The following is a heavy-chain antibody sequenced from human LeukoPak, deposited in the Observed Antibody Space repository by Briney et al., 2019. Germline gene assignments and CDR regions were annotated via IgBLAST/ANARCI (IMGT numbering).Heavy chain of an antibody. D-gene: IGHD4-17*01. J-gene: IGHJ4*02. CDR3: AKDLDYGDYLFDY. CDR1: GFTFSSYA. CDR2: ISGSGGST. V-gene: IGHV3-23*01. Sequence: GGSLRLSCAASGFTFSSYAMSWVRQAPGKGLKWVSAISGSGGSTYYADSVKGRFTISRDNSKNTLYLQMNSLRAEDTAVYYCAKDLDYGDYLFDYWGQGTLVTVSS.